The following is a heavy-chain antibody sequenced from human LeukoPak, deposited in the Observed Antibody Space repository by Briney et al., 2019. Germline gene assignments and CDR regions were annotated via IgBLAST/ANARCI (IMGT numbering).Heavy chain of an antibody. CDR2: IYHSGST. D-gene: IGHD6-13*01. CDR1: GGSISSSSYY. V-gene: IGHV4-39*07. Sequence: PSETLSLTCTVSGGSISSSSYYWGWIRQPPGKGLEWIGEIYHSGSTNYNPSLKNRVTISLDTSKNQFSLKLSSVTAADTAVYYCARSSWYTQYYYYYYMDVWGKGTTVTVSS. J-gene: IGHJ6*03. CDR3: ARSSWYTQYYYYYYMDV.